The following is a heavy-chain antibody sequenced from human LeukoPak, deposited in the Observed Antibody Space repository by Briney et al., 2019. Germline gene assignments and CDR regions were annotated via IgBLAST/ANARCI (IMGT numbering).Heavy chain of an antibody. CDR1: GFTFTSSA. CDR3: AAISSYHYYYGMDV. V-gene: IGHV1-58*01. CDR2: IVVGSGNT. D-gene: IGHD2/OR15-2a*01. J-gene: IGHJ6*02. Sequence: SVKVSCKASGFTFTSSAVQWGRQARGQRLEWIGWIVVGSGNTNYAQKFQKRVTITRDMSTSTAYMELSSLRSEDTAVYYCAAISSYHYYYGMDVWGQGTTVTVSS.